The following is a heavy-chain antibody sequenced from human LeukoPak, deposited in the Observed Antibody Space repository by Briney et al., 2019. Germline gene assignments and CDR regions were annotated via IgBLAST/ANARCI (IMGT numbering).Heavy chain of an antibody. Sequence: SETLSLTCTVSGGSISSYYWGWIRQPPGKGLEWIGSIYYSGSTYYNPSLKSRVTISVDTSKNQFSLKLSSVTAADTAVYYCATTRGYSYGTTDYWGQGTLVTVSS. CDR3: ATTRGYSYGTTDY. V-gene: IGHV4-39*01. CDR1: GGSISSYY. CDR2: IYYSGST. D-gene: IGHD5-18*01. J-gene: IGHJ4*02.